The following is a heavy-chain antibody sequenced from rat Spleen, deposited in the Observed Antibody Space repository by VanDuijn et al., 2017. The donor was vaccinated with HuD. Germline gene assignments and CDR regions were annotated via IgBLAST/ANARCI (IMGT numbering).Heavy chain of an antibody. V-gene: IGHV5-20*01. D-gene: IGHD3-8*01. CDR1: GFTFSNYD. CDR2: ISYDVRST. J-gene: IGHJ2*01. Sequence: EVQLVESGGGLVQPGRSMKLSCAASGFTFSNYDMVWVRQAPAQGLKWVATISYDVRSTYYRDSVKGRFTISRDNAKRTLYLQMDSLRSEDTATYYCTTDWASPYFDYWGQGVMVTVSS. CDR3: TTDWASPYFDY.